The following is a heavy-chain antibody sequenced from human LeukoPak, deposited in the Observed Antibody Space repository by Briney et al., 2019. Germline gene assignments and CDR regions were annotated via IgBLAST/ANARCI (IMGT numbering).Heavy chain of an antibody. CDR1: GGSISSYY. CDR2: IYTSGST. J-gene: IGHJ5*02. V-gene: IGHV4-4*07. Sequence: PSETLSLTCTVSGGSISSYYWSWIRQPAGKGLEWIGRIYTSGSTNYNPSLKSRVTMSVDTSKNQFSLKLSSVTAADTAVYYCARERRGTGVGSWFDPWGQGTLVTVSS. D-gene: IGHD1-1*01. CDR3: ARERRGTGVGSWFDP.